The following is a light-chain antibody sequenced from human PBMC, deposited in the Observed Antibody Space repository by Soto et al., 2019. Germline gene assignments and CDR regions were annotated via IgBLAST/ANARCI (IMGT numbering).Light chain of an antibody. CDR3: QQYNNWPPIT. Sequence: EIVMTQSPATLSVSPWGRATLSCRASQSVSSKLAWYQQKPGQAPRLLIYGASTRATGIPARFSGSGSGTEFTLTISSLQSEDFAVYYCQQYNNWPPITFGQGTRLEIK. J-gene: IGKJ5*01. CDR2: GAS. CDR1: QSVSSK. V-gene: IGKV3-15*01.